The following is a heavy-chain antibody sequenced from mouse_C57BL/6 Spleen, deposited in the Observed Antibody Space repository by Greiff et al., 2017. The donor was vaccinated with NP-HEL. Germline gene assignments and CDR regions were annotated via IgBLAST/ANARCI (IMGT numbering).Heavy chain of an antibody. CDR2: FYPGSGST. CDR3: ARNEESPAQDTDAMDY. V-gene: IGHV1-62-2*01. D-gene: IGHD3-2*02. Sequence: VKLVESGAELVKPGASVKLSCKASGYTFTEYTIHWVKQRPGQGLEWIGWFYPGSGSTKYNEKFKDKATLSADKSSSTVYLELGRLTSEDSAVNFCARNEESPAQDTDAMDYWGQGTSGTVST. CDR1: GYTFTEYT. J-gene: IGHJ4*01.